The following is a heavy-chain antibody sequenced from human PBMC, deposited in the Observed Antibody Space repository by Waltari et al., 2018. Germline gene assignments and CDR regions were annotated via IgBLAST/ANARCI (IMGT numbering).Heavy chain of an antibody. CDR1: GGSISSSSYY. CDR2: IYYSGST. D-gene: IGHD4-17*01. J-gene: IGHJ6*02. Sequence: QLQLQESGPGLVKPSETLSLTCTVSGGSISSSSYYWGWIRQPPGKGLEWIGSIYYSGSTYYNPYLKSRVTRSVDTSKNQFSLKLSSVTAADTAVYYCASISFDYGDYVFYYGMDVWGQGTTVTVSS. CDR3: ASISFDYGDYVFYYGMDV. V-gene: IGHV4-39*01.